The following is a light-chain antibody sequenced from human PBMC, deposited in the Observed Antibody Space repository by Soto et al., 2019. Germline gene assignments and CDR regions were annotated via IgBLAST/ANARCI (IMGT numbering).Light chain of an antibody. J-gene: IGKJ1*01. Sequence: EIVLTQSPGTPSLSPGERATLSCRASQRVSSSYLAWYQQKPGQAPRLLIYGASSRDTGIPDRISRSGSGTDFTLTISRLEPEDCAVYYCQQYGSSATCGQGTKLDSK. CDR3: QQYGSSAT. CDR1: QRVSSSY. V-gene: IGKV3-20*01. CDR2: GAS.